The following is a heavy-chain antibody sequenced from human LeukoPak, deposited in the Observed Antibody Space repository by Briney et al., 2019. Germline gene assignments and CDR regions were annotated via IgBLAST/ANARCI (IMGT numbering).Heavy chain of an antibody. V-gene: IGHV1-69-2*01. Sequence: ASVKVSCKVSGYTFTGYYMHWVQQAPGKGLEWMGLVDPEDGETIYADKFQGRVTITADTSTDTAYMELSSLRSEDTAVYYCATLSSGSLVPYYFDYWGQGTLVTVSS. CDR1: GYTFTGYY. D-gene: IGHD1-26*01. CDR3: ATLSSGSLVPYYFDY. J-gene: IGHJ4*02. CDR2: VDPEDGET.